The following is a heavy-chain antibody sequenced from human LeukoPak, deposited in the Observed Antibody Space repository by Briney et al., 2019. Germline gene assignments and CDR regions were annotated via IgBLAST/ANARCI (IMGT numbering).Heavy chain of an antibody. CDR1: VGTFSSSA. V-gene: IGHV1-69*13. CDR2: IIPIFGSS. J-gene: IGHJ3*02. CDR3: ASVTSVTTKGHGAFDI. Sequence: SVKVSCKASVGTFSSSAISWVRQAPGQGLEWLGGIIPIFGSSNYAQNFQDRFTITADESTSTAYMELSSLRSEDTAVYYCASVTSVTTKGHGAFDIWGQGTMVTVSS. D-gene: IGHD4-17*01.